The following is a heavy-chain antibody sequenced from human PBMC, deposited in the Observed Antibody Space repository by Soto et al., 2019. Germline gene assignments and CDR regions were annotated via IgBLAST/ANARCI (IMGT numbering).Heavy chain of an antibody. CDR3: ARDHYDILTGYYP. CDR2: IIPIFGTA. J-gene: IGHJ5*02. Sequence: SVKVSCKSSGGTFSSYAISGVRQAPGQGLEWMGGIIPIFGTANYAQKFQGRVTITADESTSTAYMELSSLRSEDTAVYYCARDHYDILTGYYPWGQATLVTVSS. D-gene: IGHD3-9*01. V-gene: IGHV1-69*13. CDR1: GGTFSSYA.